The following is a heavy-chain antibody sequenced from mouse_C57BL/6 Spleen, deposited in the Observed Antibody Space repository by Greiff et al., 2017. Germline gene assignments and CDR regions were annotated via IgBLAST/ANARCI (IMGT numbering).Heavy chain of an antibody. CDR2: INYDGSST. D-gene: IGHD3-3*01. V-gene: IGHV5-16*01. CDR1: GFTFSDYY. Sequence: EVMLVESEGGLVQPGSSMKLSCTASGFTFSDYYMAWVRQGPGKGLEWVAHINYDGSSTYYLDSLKSRFIISRDNAKNILYLQMSSLKSEDTATYYCARGGTRYYFDYWGQGTTLTVSS. J-gene: IGHJ2*01. CDR3: ARGGTRYYFDY.